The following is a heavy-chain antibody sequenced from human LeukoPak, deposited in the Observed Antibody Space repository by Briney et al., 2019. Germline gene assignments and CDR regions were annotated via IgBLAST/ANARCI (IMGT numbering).Heavy chain of an antibody. CDR3: ARDQLRYYGSHGSDNYYSDMDF. V-gene: IGHV1-18*01. D-gene: IGHD3-10*01. Sequence: ASVMVSCKASGYTFTSYAIAWVRQAPGQGLEWMGWISAYNGRTNYAQKFRGRVTMTTDTSTNTGYMELRSLSSDDTAVYFCARDQLRYYGSHGSDNYYSDMDFWGQGTTVTVSS. CDR1: GYTFTSYA. J-gene: IGHJ6*02. CDR2: ISAYNGRT.